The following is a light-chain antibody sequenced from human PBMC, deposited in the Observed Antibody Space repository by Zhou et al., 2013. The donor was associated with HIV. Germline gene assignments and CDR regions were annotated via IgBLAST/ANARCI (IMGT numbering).Light chain of an antibody. CDR1: QSVDTY. CDR2: DAS. Sequence: EVLMTQSPVTLSVSPGGRATLSCRASQSVDTYLAWYQQRPGQPPRLLIYDASTRATGVPVRFSGSGSGTEFTLTIAGLQSEDVAVYYCQYYGSSPRTFGQGTTVEI. V-gene: IGKV3-15*01. CDR3: QYYGSSPRT. J-gene: IGKJ1*01.